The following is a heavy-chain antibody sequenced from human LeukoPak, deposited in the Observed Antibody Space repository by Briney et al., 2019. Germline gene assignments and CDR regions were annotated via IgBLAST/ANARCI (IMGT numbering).Heavy chain of an antibody. CDR3: ARGQYYYDSSGHDY. D-gene: IGHD3-22*01. V-gene: IGHV3-30-3*01. J-gene: IGHJ4*02. Sequence: GGSLRLSCAASGFTFGSYAMHWVRQAPGKGLEWVAVISYDGSNKYYADSVKGRFTISRDNSKNTLYLQMNSLRAEDTAVYYCARGQYYYDSSGHDYWGQGTLVTVSS. CDR1: GFTFGSYA. CDR2: ISYDGSNK.